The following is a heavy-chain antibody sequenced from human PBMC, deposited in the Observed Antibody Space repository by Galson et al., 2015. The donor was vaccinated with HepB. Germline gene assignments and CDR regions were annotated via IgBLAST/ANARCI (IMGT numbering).Heavy chain of an antibody. Sequence: SVKVSCKASGYTFTSYAMNWVRQAPGQGLEWMGWINTNTGNPTYAQGFTGRFVFSLDTSVSTAYLQISGLKAEDTAVYYCARDIHPPPSAAAGTPFDYWGQGTLVTVSS. CDR1: GYTFTSYA. CDR2: INTNTGNP. V-gene: IGHV7-4-1*02. D-gene: IGHD6-13*01. J-gene: IGHJ4*02. CDR3: ARDIHPPPSAAAGTPFDY.